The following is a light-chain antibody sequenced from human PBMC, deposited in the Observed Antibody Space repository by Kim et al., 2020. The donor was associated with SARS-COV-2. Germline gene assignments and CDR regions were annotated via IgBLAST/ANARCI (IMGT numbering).Light chain of an antibody. Sequence: GQKATIAYAGSSSKVEKNDISWYLQLQEPAPKLVIYDNNKRPSGIPDRVSGSKSGTSATLGITGRQTADEAEYYCGTWDSSRSAYVFGTGTKVTVL. CDR3: GTWDSSRSAYV. J-gene: IGLJ1*01. CDR1: SSKVEKND. CDR2: DNN. V-gene: IGLV1-51*01.